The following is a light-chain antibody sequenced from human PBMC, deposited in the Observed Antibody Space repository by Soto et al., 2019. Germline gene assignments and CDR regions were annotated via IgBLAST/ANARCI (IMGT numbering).Light chain of an antibody. Sequence: IVLTQSPGTLSLSPWGRATLSCRASQSGSRRLDWYQHRPGQSPRLLISGASMRASGGPVRCSGSGSGTDCTRTISRLENEDFAVDDCQHYGETPITFGLGTRLEIK. J-gene: IGKJ5*01. CDR1: QSGSRR. CDR2: GAS. V-gene: IGKV3-20*01. CDR3: QHYGETPIT.